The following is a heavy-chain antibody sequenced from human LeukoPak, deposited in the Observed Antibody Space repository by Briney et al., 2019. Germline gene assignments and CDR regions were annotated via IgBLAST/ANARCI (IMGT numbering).Heavy chain of an antibody. CDR2: IYYTGSV. D-gene: IGHD3-16*01. V-gene: IGHV4-31*03. J-gene: IGHJ4*02. CDR1: GAPISTGGYY. CDR3: ARDSGDYGIDY. Sequence: SETLSLTCTFSGAPISTGGYYWTWIRQSPGEGLEWIGYIYYTGSVDYNPSLKGRLVMSLDTSKNQFSLKLNSVTAADTAVYYCARDSGDYGIDYWGQGTLVTVSS.